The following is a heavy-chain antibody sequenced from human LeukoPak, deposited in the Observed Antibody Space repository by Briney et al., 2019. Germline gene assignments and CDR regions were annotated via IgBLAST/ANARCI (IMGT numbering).Heavy chain of an antibody. CDR3: ASQPVYGDYADY. CDR2: ISYDGSNK. Sequence: PGRSLRLSCAASGFTFSSYGMHWVRQAPGKGLEWVAVISYDGSNKYYADSVKGRFTISRDNSKNTLYLQMNSLRAEDTAVYYCASQPVYGDYADYWGQGTLVTVSS. D-gene: IGHD4-17*01. CDR1: GFTFSSYG. J-gene: IGHJ4*02. V-gene: IGHV3-30*03.